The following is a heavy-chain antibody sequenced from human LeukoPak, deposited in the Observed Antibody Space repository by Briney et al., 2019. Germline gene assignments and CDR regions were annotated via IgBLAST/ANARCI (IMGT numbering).Heavy chain of an antibody. CDR3: TKDSGTVPAAIFDY. V-gene: IGHV3-23*01. J-gene: IGHJ4*02. Sequence: GGSLRLSCAASGCTFSSYAMSWVRQAPGKGLEWVSAISGSGGSTYYADSVKGRFPIPRDNSKNTLYLQMNSLRAEDTAVYYCTKDSGTVPAAIFDYWGQGTLVTVSS. CDR2: ISGSGGST. D-gene: IGHD2-2*01. CDR1: GCTFSSYA.